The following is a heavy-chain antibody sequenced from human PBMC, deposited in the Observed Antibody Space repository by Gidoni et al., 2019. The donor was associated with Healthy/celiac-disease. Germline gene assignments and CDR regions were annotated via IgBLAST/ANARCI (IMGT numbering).Heavy chain of an antibody. CDR2: TYYRSKWYN. CDR1: GDSVSSNSAA. V-gene: IGHV6-1*01. CDR3: ARGGGGYCSSTSCYSFDY. J-gene: IGHJ4*02. D-gene: IGHD2-2*01. Sequence: QVQLQPSGPGLVKPSQTLSLTCAISGDSVSSNSAAWNWIRQSPSRGLEWLGRTYYRSKWYNDYAVSVKSRITINPDTSKNQFSLQLNSVTPEDTAVYYCARGGGGYCSSTSCYSFDYWGQGTLVTVSS.